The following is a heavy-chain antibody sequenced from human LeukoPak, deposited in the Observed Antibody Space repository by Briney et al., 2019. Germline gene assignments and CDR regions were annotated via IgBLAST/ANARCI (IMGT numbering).Heavy chain of an antibody. D-gene: IGHD4-11*01. Sequence: TPSETLSLTCTVSGGSISSYYWSWIRQPPGKGLEWIGYIYYSGSTNYNPSLKSRVTISVDTSKNQFSLRLSSATAADTAVYYCARDSADSNYYFDYWGQGTLVTVSS. J-gene: IGHJ4*02. CDR2: IYYSGST. V-gene: IGHV4-59*01. CDR1: GGSISSYY. CDR3: ARDSADSNYYFDY.